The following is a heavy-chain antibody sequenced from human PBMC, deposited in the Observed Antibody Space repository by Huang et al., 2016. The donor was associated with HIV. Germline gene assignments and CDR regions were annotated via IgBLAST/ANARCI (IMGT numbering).Heavy chain of an antibody. CDR2: IIPIFGTP. V-gene: IGHV1-69*01. J-gene: IGHJ5*02. D-gene: IGHD6-13*01. Sequence: QVQLVQSGAEVKKPGSSVKVSCRASGCPFSSCGISWVRQAPGQGLEWMGGIIPIFGTPNYAQKFQGRVTITADESTSTAYMELSSLRSEDTAVYYCARWEAAADNNWFDPWGQGTLVTVSS. CDR3: ARWEAAADNNWFDP. CDR1: GCPFSSCG.